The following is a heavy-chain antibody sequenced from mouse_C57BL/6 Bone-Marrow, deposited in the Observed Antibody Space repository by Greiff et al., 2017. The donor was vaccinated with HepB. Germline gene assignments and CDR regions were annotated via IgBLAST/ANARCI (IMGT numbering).Heavy chain of an antibody. J-gene: IGHJ2*01. CDR1: GYTFTSYW. Sequence: VQLQQPAAELVRPGSSVKLSCKASGYTFTSYWMHWVKQRPIQGLEWIGNIDPSDSETHYNQKFKDKATLTVDKSSSTAYMQLSSLTSEDSAVYYCARSDDGYYLYYFDYWGQGTTLTVSS. D-gene: IGHD2-3*01. CDR3: ARSDDGYYLYYFDY. CDR2: IDPSDSET. V-gene: IGHV1-52*01.